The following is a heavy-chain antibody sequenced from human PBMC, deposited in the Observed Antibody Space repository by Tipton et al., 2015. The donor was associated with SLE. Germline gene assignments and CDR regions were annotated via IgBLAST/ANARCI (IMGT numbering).Heavy chain of an antibody. CDR1: GFTFSDYY. J-gene: IGHJ5*02. D-gene: IGHD6-13*01. CDR2: ISSSSSYT. CDR3: ARQIAAAGRNWFDP. Sequence: SLRLSCAASGFTFSDYYMSWIRQAPGKGLEWVSYISSSSSYTNYADSVKGRFTISRDNAKNSLYLQMNSLRAEDTAVYYCARQIAAAGRNWFDPWGQGTLVTVSS. V-gene: IGHV3-11*06.